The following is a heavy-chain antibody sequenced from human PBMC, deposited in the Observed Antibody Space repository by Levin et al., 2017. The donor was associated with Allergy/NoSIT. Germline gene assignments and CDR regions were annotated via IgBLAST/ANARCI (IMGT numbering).Heavy chain of an antibody. V-gene: IGHV4-34*01. CDR2: INHRGST. D-gene: IGHD4-17*01. CDR3: AVFSLRYGAFDI. J-gene: IGHJ3*02. CDR1: GGSFGGYY. Sequence: SETLPLTCAMYGGSFGGYYWSWLRQPPGKGLEWIGEINHRGSTTYNPSLKSRVTISIDTSRNQFSVKLNSVTAADTAVYYCAVFSLRYGAFDIWGQGTMVTVSS.